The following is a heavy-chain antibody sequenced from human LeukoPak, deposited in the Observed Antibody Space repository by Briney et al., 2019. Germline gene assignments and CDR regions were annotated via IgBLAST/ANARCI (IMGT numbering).Heavy chain of an antibody. CDR3: AKRGHYSINWYHYFDY. J-gene: IGHJ4*02. CDR2: IASNGGSE. V-gene: IGHV3-30*18. D-gene: IGHD6-13*01. Sequence: PGGSLRLSCAASGFTFTTYGLHWVRQAPGKGLEWVAAIASNGGSEYYADSVKGRFTISRDNSKNTLFLQMNSLRPDDTAVYYCAKRGHYSINWYHYFDYWGRGTLV. CDR1: GFTFTTYG.